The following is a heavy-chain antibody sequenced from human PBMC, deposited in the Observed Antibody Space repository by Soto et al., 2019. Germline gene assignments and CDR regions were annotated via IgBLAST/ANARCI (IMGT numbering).Heavy chain of an antibody. J-gene: IGHJ4*02. CDR3: AKDEAQYSSGWYLN. D-gene: IGHD6-19*01. Sequence: QVQLQESGPGLVKPSETLSLTCTVSGDSINNFYWSWIRQPAGKGLEWIGLIYSSGSTNYNSALASRVTMSVDTSKNQFSLILTSVTAADTAVYYCAKDEAQYSSGWYLNWGQGTLVTVSS. V-gene: IGHV4-4*07. CDR1: GDSINNFY. CDR2: IYSSGST.